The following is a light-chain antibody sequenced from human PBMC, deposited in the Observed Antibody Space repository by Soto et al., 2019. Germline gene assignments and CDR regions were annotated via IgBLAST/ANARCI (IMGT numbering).Light chain of an antibody. J-gene: IGKJ5*01. CDR2: AAS. Sequence: DIQMTQSPSSVSASVGDRVTITCRASQGISSWLAWYQQKPGQAPKLLIYAASSLQSGVPSRFSGSGSGTAVTLIISNLKPEDFATYYCQQIKKYPISFGQGTRLEIK. CDR3: QQIKKYPIS. CDR1: QGISSW. V-gene: IGKV1-12*01.